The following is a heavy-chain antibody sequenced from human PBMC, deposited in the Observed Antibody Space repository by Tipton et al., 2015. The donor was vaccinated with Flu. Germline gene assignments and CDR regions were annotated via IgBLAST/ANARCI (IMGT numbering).Heavy chain of an antibody. V-gene: IGHV4-28*01. CDR1: GYSITSDNW. J-gene: IGHJ5*02. CDR3: ARKIATKSWFDP. CDR2: IYYSGST. D-gene: IGHD6-13*01. Sequence: TLSLTCSVSGYSITSDNWWAWIRQPPGKGLEWIGYIYYSGSTYYNSSLKSRVTMSVDTSKNQFSLKLSSVTAVDTAVYYCARKIATKSWFDPWGQGTLVTVSS.